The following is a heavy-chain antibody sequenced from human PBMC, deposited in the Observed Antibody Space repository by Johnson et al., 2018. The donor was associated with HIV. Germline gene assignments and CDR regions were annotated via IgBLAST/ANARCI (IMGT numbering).Heavy chain of an antibody. CDR3: AKDKRDYGGPPGADAFDF. J-gene: IGHJ3*01. D-gene: IGHD4/OR15-4a*01. CDR1: GFTFDNYH. Sequence: VQLVESGGVVVQPGGSLRLSCAASGFTFDNYHMHWVRQGPGRGLEWVSLIREGGLTFYADSVKGGFTSSRDTSTNSLYLEMNSLKTEDTALYYCAKDKRDYGGPPGADAFDFWGQGTMVTVSA. CDR2: IREGGLT. V-gene: IGHV3-43*01.